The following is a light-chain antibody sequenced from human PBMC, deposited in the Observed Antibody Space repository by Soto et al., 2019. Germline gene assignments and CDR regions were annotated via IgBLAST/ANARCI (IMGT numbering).Light chain of an antibody. J-gene: IGLJ3*02. Sequence: QSVLTQPPSASGTPGLRVTISCSGSRSNIGNNFVYWYVQLPGTAPKLLISRTNQRPSGVPDRFSGSKSGTSASLAISGLRSEDEADYYGAAWDDSLYGFWVFGGGTKLTVL. CDR1: RSNIGNNF. CDR3: AAWDDSLYGFWV. CDR2: RTN. V-gene: IGLV1-47*01.